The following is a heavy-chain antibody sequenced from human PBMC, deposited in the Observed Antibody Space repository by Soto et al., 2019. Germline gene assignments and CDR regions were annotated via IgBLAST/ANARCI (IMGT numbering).Heavy chain of an antibody. Sequence: SGPALVNPTHTLTLTCTFSGFSFTPAGVAVGCIRQTPGGSLEWLTLIYYNDDRRFSPSLKTRLTITGDTSKNQVVLSLTNVHPGDTATYFCAHSDGGYEIIYFDFCGQGSPVTVSS. D-gene: IGHD5-12*01. CDR2: IYYNDDR. CDR1: GFSFTPAGVA. CDR3: AHSDGGYEIIYFDF. V-gene: IGHV2-5*01. J-gene: IGHJ4*02.